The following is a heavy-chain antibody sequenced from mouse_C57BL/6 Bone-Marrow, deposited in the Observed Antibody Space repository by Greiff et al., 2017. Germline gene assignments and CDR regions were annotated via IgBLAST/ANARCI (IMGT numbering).Heavy chain of an antibody. V-gene: IGHV5-2*03. Sequence: EVKLMESGGGLVQPGESLKLSCESNEYEFPSHDMSWVRKTPETRLELVAAINSDGGSTYYPDTMGRRFIISRDNTKKTLYLQMSSLRSEDTALYYCARRGDYGEFAYWGQGTLVTVSA. J-gene: IGHJ3*01. CDR2: INSDGGST. CDR3: ARRGDYGEFAY. D-gene: IGHD1-1*01. CDR1: EYEFPSHD.